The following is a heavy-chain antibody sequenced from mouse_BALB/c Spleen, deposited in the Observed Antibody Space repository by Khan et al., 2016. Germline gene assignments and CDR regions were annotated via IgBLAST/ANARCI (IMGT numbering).Heavy chain of an antibody. D-gene: IGHD2-12*01. CDR2: ISYSGST. V-gene: IGHV3-2*02. Sequence: EVQLQESGPGLVKPSQSLSLTCTVTGYSITSDYAWNWIRQFPGNKLEWMGYISYSGSTSYNPSLKRRISITRDTSKNQFFLQLNSVTTEDTATYYCARSYSYRGFAYWGQGTLVAVAA. CDR1: GYSITSDYA. J-gene: IGHJ3*01. CDR3: ARSYSYRGFAY.